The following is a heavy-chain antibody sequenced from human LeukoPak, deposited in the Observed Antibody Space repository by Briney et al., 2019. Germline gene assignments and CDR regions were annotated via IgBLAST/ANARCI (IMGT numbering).Heavy chain of an antibody. CDR3: AIYYGGNAY. D-gene: IGHD4-17*01. CDR1: GGTFSSYA. CDR2: IIPILGIA. Sequence: ASVKVSCKASGGTFSSYAISWVRQAPGQGLEWMGRIIPILGIANYAQKFQGRVTITADKSTSTAYMELSSLRSEDTAVHYCAIYYGGNAYWGQGTLVTVSS. V-gene: IGHV1-69*04. J-gene: IGHJ4*02.